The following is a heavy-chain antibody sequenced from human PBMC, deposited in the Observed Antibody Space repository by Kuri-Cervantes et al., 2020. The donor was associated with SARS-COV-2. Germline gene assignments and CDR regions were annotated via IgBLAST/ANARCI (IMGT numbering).Heavy chain of an antibody. D-gene: IGHD3-10*01. CDR1: GYTFTSYA. CDR2: ITPSGGST. V-gene: IGHV1-46*01. Sequence: ASVKVSCKASGYTFTSYAMHWVRQAPGQRLEWMGIITPSGGSTSYAQKFQGRVTMTRDTSTSTVYMELSSLRSEDTAVYYCARGFGAYGTPNYYYMDVWGKGNTVTVSS. J-gene: IGHJ6*03. CDR3: ARGFGAYGTPNYYYMDV.